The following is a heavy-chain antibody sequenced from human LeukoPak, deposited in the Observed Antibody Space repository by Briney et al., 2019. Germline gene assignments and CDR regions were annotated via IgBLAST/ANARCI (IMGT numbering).Heavy chain of an antibody. CDR2: IYTSGST. CDR3: AREAHYYDSSGYYINWFDP. D-gene: IGHD3-22*01. V-gene: IGHV4-4*07. J-gene: IGHJ5*02. CDR1: GGSISSYY. Sequence: SETLSLTCTVSGGSISSYYWSWIRQPAGKGLEWIGRIYTSGSTNYNPSLKSRVTISVDTSKNQFSLKLSSVTAADTAVYYCAREAHYYDSSGYYINWFDPWGQGTLVTVSS.